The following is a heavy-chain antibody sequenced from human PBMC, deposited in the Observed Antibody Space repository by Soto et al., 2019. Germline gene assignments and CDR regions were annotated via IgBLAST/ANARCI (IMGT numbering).Heavy chain of an antibody. CDR1: GFTFSSYG. CDR3: GKSDNRGWLFDH. J-gene: IGHJ4*02. Sequence: QVQLVESGGGVVQPGRSLRLSCAASGFTFSSYGMHWVRQAPGKGLEWVALIWYDGSNTYYADSVKGRFTISRDNSKNTLYLQMNSLRAEDTAVDYCGKSDNRGWLFDHWGQGTLVTVSS. D-gene: IGHD6-19*01. CDR2: IWYDGSNT. V-gene: IGHV3-33*06.